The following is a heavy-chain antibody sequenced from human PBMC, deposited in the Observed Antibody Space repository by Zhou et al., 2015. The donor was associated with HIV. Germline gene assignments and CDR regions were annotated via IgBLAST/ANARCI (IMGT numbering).Heavy chain of an antibody. CDR1: GGTFGSYA. CDR2: IIPIFGTA. J-gene: IGHJ4*02. Sequence: QVQLVQSGAEVKKPGSSVKVSCKASGGTFGSYAISWVRQAPGQGLEWMGGIIPIFGTANYAQKFQGRVTITADESTSTAYMELSSLRSEDTAVYYCARERGDDILTGYYVFGYWGQGTLVTVSS. CDR3: ARERGDDILTGYYVFGY. D-gene: IGHD3-9*01. V-gene: IGHV1-69*01.